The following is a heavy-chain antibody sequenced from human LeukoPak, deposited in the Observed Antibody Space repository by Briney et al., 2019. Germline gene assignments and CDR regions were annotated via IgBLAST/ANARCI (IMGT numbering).Heavy chain of an antibody. CDR3: ARRGTTVTYYYYYYLDV. CDR1: GGSISSGSYY. J-gene: IGHJ6*03. CDR2: INHSGST. D-gene: IGHD4-17*01. V-gene: IGHV4-39*07. Sequence: SETLSLTCTVSGGSISSGSYYWSWIRQPPGKGLEWIGEINHSGSTNYNPSLKSRVTISVDTSKNQFSLKLSSVTAADTAVYYWARRGTTVTYYYYYYLDVWGKGTTVTISS.